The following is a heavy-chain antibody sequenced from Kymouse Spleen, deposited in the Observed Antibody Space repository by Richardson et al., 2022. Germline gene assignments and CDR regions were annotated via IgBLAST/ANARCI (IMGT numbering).Heavy chain of an antibody. V-gene: IGHV4-34*01. D-gene: IGHD6-6*01. CDR3: ARGGIAARRGWFDP. CDR1: GGSFSGYY. J-gene: IGHJ5*02. CDR2: INHSGST. Sequence: QVQLQQWGAGLLKPSETLSLTCAVYGGSFSGYYWSWIRQPPGKGLEWIGEINHSGSTNYNPSLKSRVTISVDTSKNQFSLKLSSVTAADTAVYYCARGGIAARRGWFDPWGQGTLVTVSS.